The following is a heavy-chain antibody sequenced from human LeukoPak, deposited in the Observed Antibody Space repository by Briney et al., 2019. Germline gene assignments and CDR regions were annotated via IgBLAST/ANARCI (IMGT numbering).Heavy chain of an antibody. D-gene: IGHD3-10*01. V-gene: IGHV4-59*08. CDR2: IYYSGST. CDR3: ARHRALWFGEESNWFDP. Sequence: SSETLSLTCTVSGGSISSYYWSWIRQPPGKGLEWIGYIYYSGSTNYNPSLKSRVTISVDTSKNQFSLKPSSVTAADTAVYYCARHRALWFGEESNWFDPWGQGTLVTVSS. CDR1: GGSISSYY. J-gene: IGHJ5*02.